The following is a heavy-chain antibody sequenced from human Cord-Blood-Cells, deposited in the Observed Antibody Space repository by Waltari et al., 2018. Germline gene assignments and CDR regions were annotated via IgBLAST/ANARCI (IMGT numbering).Heavy chain of an antibody. Sequence: QVQLQQWGAGLLKPSETLSLTCAVYGGSFSGYYWSWIRQPPGKGLEWIGESNHSGSTNYNPPLKSRVTISVDTSKNQFSLKLGSVTAADTAVYYCARSVAADIDYWGQGTLVTVSS. CDR3: ARSVAADIDY. CDR2: SNHSGST. D-gene: IGHD2-15*01. CDR1: GGSFSGYY. V-gene: IGHV4-34*01. J-gene: IGHJ4*02.